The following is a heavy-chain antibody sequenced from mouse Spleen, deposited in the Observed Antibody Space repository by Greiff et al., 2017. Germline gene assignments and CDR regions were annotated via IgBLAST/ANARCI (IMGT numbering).Heavy chain of an antibody. CDR2: IDPSDSYT. CDR1: GYTFTSYW. CDR3: ARIFITGGYFDV. J-gene: IGHJ1*01. V-gene: IGHV1-69*01. Sequence: QVQLQQPGAELVMPGASVKLSCKASGYTFTSYWMHWVKQRPGQGLEWIGEIDPSDSYTNYNQKFKGKATLTVDKSSSTAYMQLSSLTSEDSAVYYCARIFITGGYFDVWGAGTTVTVSS. D-gene: IGHD1-1*01.